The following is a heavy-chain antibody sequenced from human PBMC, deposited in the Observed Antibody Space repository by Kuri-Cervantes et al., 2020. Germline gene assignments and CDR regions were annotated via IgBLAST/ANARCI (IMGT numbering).Heavy chain of an antibody. CDR3: AWRRITMIVVVITSGFDY. V-gene: IGHV4-39*07. Sequence: SETLSLTCTVSGGSISSSSYYWGWIRQPPGKGLEWIGSIYYSGSTYYNPSLKSRVTISVDTSKNQFSLKLSSVTAADTAVYYCAWRRITMIVVVITSGFDYWGQGTLVTVSS. J-gene: IGHJ4*02. CDR2: IYYSGST. CDR1: GGSISSSSYY. D-gene: IGHD3-22*01.